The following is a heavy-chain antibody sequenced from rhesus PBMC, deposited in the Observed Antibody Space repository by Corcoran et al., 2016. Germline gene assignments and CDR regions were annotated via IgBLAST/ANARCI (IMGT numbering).Heavy chain of an antibody. V-gene: IGHV3-6*01. J-gene: IGHJ6*01. CDR2: IRRKAYVGTA. CDR3: TSGPNLDS. Sequence: EVQLVESGGGLVQPGGSLRVSCVASGFTFSKHYVYWVRQDPGKGRVWVGFIRRKAYVGTAEYAAYAKGRFTIARDDSKSIGDLQMSSLKTEDTAVDYCTSGPNLDSCGQGVVVTGSS. CDR1: GFTFSKHY.